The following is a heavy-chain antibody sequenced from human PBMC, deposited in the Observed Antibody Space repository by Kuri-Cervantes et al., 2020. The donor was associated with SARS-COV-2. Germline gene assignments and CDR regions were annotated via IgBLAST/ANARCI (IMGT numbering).Heavy chain of an antibody. J-gene: IGHJ5*02. Sequence: GESLKISCAASGFPFSSYEMNWVRQAPGKGLEWVSYISSSGSTIYYADSVKGRFTISRDNAKNSLYLQMNSLRAEDTAVYYCARDQGDYAEGWFDPWGQGTLVTVSS. D-gene: IGHD4-17*01. V-gene: IGHV3-48*03. CDR2: ISSSGSTI. CDR3: ARDQGDYAEGWFDP. CDR1: GFPFSSYE.